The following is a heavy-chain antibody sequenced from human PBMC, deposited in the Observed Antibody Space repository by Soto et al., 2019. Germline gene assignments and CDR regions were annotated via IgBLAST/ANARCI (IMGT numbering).Heavy chain of an antibody. D-gene: IGHD6-13*01. CDR2: LSSSGST. V-gene: IGHV4-59*01. CDR3: ARGPPIPATHWFDP. CDR1: GGSISSYF. Sequence: PSETLSLTCTVSGGSISSYFWSWIRQPPGKGLEWIGYLSSSGSTNYNPSLKGRVSISVDASKNQFSLKLGSVTAADTAVYYCARGPPIPATHWFDPWGQGTLVTVSS. J-gene: IGHJ5*02.